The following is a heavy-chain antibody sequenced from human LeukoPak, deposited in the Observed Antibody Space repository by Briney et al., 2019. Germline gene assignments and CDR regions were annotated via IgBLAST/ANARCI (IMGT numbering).Heavy chain of an antibody. J-gene: IGHJ6*03. CDR3: ARVTYTIAARYYYYMDV. V-gene: IGHV4-59*01. D-gene: IGHD6-6*01. CDR1: GGSISTYY. Sequence: SETLSPTCTVSGGSISTYYWSWIRQPPGKGLEWIGYIYYSGSTNYIPSLKSRVTISVDTSKNQFSLKLSSVTAADTAVYYCARVTYTIAARYYYYMDVWGKGTTVTVSS. CDR2: IYYSGST.